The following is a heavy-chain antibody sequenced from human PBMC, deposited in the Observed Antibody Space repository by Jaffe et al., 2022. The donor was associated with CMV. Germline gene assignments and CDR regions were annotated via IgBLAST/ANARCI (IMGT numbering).Heavy chain of an antibody. CDR2: IWYDGSNK. D-gene: IGHD2-2*01. Sequence: QVQLVESGGGVVQPGRSLRLSCAASGFTFSSYGMHWVRQAPGKGLEWVAVIWYDGSNKYYADSVKGRFTISRDNSKNTLYLQMNSLRAEDTAVYYCARDKVRVCSSTSCYAPPDYWGQGTLVTVSS. V-gene: IGHV3-33*01. CDR1: GFTFSSYG. CDR3: ARDKVRVCSSTSCYAPPDY. J-gene: IGHJ4*02.